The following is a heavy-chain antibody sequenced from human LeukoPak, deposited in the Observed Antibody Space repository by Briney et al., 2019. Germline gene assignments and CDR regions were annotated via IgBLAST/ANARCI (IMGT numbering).Heavy chain of an antibody. V-gene: IGHV3-21*01. CDR3: ARDNIVVVPAAMTAHNWFDP. J-gene: IGHJ5*02. D-gene: IGHD2-2*01. CDR2: ISSSSSYI. CDR1: GFTFSSYS. Sequence: GGSLRHSCAASGFTFSSYSMNWVRQAPGKGLGWGSSISSSSSYISYADSVKGRFTISRDNAKNSLYLQMNSLRAEDTAVYYCARDNIVVVPAAMTAHNWFDPWGQGTLVTVSS.